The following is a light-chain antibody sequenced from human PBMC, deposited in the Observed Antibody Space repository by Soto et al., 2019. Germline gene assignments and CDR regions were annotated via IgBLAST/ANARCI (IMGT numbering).Light chain of an antibody. Sequence: EIVLTQSPGTLSLSPGERATLSCRASQSVSNYLAWYQQKPGQAPRLLIYGASRRATVIPERFSGSGSGTDSALTIRSMEPEDFAVYYCPQYGESPQNFGQGTNVEVK. CDR1: QSVSNY. V-gene: IGKV3-20*01. CDR2: GAS. CDR3: PQYGESPQN. J-gene: IGKJ1*01.